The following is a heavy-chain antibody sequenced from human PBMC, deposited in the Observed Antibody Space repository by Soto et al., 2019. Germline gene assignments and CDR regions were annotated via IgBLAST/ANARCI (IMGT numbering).Heavy chain of an antibody. Sequence: PSETLSLTCAVYGGSVNGYYWNWIRQPPGKGLEWIGEINHTGGTHYNPSLKSRVTMPVDTSKNQFSLRLSSVTAADTAIYYCATRITVFGLLIPPFDPWGQGIMVTVSS. CDR3: ATRITVFGLLIPPFDP. CDR1: GGSVNGYY. D-gene: IGHD1-20*01. J-gene: IGHJ5*02. CDR2: INHTGGT. V-gene: IGHV4-34*01.